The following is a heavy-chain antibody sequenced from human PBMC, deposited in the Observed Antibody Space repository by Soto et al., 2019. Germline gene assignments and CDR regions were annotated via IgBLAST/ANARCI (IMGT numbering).Heavy chain of an antibody. CDR1: GGSISSDNCL. V-gene: IGHV4-39*01. Sequence: PSETLSLTCTVSGGSISSDNCLWGWILQPPGKGLEWIGNIYYRGTTYYNPSLKSRVTISVDTSKNQFSLKLSSVTAADTAVYYCARRMEDSNGKSFYYWGLGTLVTVSS. CDR2: IYYRGTT. D-gene: IGHD3-22*01. J-gene: IGHJ4*02. CDR3: ARRMEDSNGKSFYY.